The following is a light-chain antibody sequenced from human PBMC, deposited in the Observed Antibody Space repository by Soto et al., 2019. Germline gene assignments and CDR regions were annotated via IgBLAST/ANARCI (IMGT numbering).Light chain of an antibody. Sequence: QSALTQPRSVSGSPGQSVTISCTGTSSDVGGYNYVSWYQQHPDKAPKLMIYDVTKRPSGVPDRFSGSKSDNTASLTISGLQAEDEADYYCCSYAGSSAVFGGGTQLTVL. J-gene: IGLJ7*01. CDR1: SSDVGGYNY. CDR3: CSYAGSSAV. V-gene: IGLV2-11*01. CDR2: DVT.